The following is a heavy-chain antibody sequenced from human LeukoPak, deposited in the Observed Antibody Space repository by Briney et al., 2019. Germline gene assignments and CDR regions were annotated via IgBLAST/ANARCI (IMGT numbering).Heavy chain of an antibody. V-gene: IGHV3-21*01. J-gene: IGHJ4*02. D-gene: IGHD2-2*03. Sequence: GESLRLSCAASGFTFSSYSMNWVRQAPGKGLEWVSSISSSSSYIYYADSVKGRFTISRDNAKNSLYLQMNSLRAEDTAVYYCARSPRSGYCSSTSCYFDYWGQGTLVTVSS. CDR3: ARSPRSGYCSSTSCYFDY. CDR2: ISSSSSYI. CDR1: GFTFSSYS.